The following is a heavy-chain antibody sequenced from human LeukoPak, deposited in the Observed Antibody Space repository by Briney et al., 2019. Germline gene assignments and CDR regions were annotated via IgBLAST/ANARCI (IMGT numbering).Heavy chain of an antibody. CDR1: GYTFTSYG. CDR3: ARGDYGESP. D-gene: IGHD4-17*01. V-gene: IGHV1-18*01. Sequence: GASVKVSCKASGYTFTSYGISWVRQAPGQGLEWMGWISAYNGNTNYAQKLQGRVTITADKSTSTAYMELSSLRSEDTAVYYCARGDYGESPWGQGTLVTVSS. CDR2: ISAYNGNT. J-gene: IGHJ4*02.